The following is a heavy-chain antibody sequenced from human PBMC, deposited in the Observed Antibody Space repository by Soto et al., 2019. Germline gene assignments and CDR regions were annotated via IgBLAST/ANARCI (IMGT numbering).Heavy chain of an antibody. J-gene: IGHJ4*02. CDR2: IYWDDDK. Sequence: QITLKESGPTLVKPTQTLTLTCTFSGFSLSTSGVGVAWIRQPPGKALEWLALIYWDDDKRYSPSLKSRLTFTKDTSKNQVVLTMTNMDPVDTATYYCAHVYGGYDNFDYWGQGTLVTVSS. V-gene: IGHV2-5*02. CDR3: AHVYGGYDNFDY. CDR1: GFSLSTSGVG. D-gene: IGHD5-12*01.